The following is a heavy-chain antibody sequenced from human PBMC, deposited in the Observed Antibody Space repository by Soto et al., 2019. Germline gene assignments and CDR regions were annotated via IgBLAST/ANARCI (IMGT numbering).Heavy chain of an antibody. V-gene: IGHV4-4*02. CDR2: ISHIGSV. D-gene: IGHD6-19*01. CDR3: VRSFGWYAIDY. CDR1: GVSISSNYY. Sequence: QVLLQKSGPGLVQPSGTLSLSCAVSGVSISSNYYWGWVRQSPGKGLEWLGDISHIGSVNYSPSLMSRVTISMDRSENQFSLKLNSVTAADTAVYYCVRSFGWYAIDYWGQGTLVIVSS. J-gene: IGHJ4*02.